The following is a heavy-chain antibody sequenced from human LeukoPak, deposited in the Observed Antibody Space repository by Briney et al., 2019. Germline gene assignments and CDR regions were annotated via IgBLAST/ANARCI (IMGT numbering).Heavy chain of an antibody. Sequence: PGGSLRLSCAASGFTFSNAWMSWVRQAPGKGLEWVSGISGSGGATYYADSVKGRFTISRDNSKNTLYLQMNSLRAEYTAVYYCAKDLLAFGEFDYWGQGTLVTVSS. CDR1: GFTFSNAW. J-gene: IGHJ4*02. D-gene: IGHD3-10*01. V-gene: IGHV3-23*01. CDR2: ISGSGGAT. CDR3: AKDLLAFGEFDY.